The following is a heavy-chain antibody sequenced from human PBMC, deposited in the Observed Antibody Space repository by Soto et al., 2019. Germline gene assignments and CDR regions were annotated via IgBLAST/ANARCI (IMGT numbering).Heavy chain of an antibody. Sequence: GGSLRLSCAASGFTFSMYWMHWVRQVPGKGPEWVSRINDDGISTNYADSVKGRFTISRDNAKNTLYLQMNALRVEDTGVYYCTWGPWPTPPGTQAFWAQRTLDPVSS. CDR3: TWGPWPTPPGTQAF. V-gene: IGHV3-74*01. D-gene: IGHD6-13*01. J-gene: IGHJ4*02. CDR1: GFTFSMYW. CDR2: INDDGIST.